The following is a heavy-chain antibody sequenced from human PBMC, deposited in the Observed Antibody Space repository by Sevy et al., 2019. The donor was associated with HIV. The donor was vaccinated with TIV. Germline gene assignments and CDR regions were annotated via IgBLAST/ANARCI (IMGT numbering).Heavy chain of an antibody. V-gene: IGHV3-7*01. D-gene: IGHD6-19*01. J-gene: IGHJ6*02. Sequence: GGSLRLSCVASGFPPSDYSFSDYWMSWVRQAPGKGLEWVANIKQDGNEKYYMGCAKGRFTISRRNAKNSVYLEVNSQRAEDTAVYYCAREAVAGRSGSWRGDFYYAGMDVWGQGTTVTVSS. CDR3: AREAVAGRSGSWRGDFYYAGMDV. CDR2: IKQDGNEK. CDR1: GFPPSDYSFSDYW.